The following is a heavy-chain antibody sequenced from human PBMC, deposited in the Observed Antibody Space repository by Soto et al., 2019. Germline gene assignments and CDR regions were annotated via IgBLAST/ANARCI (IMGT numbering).Heavy chain of an antibody. CDR3: VRVRFLEWLLFGAFDI. CDR1: GGSIRSSNW. D-gene: IGHD3-3*01. V-gene: IGHV4-4*02. CDR2: IYHSGST. Sequence: PSETLSLTFAVSGGSIRSSNWWRWVRQPPGKGLEWIWEIYHSGSTNYNPSLKSRVTISVDKSKNQFSLKLSSVTAADTAVYYCVRVRFLEWLLFGAFDIWGQGTMVTVSS. J-gene: IGHJ3*02.